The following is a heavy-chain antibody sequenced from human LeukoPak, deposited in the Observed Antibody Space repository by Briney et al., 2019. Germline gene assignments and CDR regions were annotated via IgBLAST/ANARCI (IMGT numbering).Heavy chain of an antibody. CDR2: ISSSSSYI. CDR1: GFTFSSYS. Sequence: GGSLRLSCAASGFTFSSYSMNWVRQAPGKGLEWVSSISSSSSYIYYADSVKGRFTISRDNAKSSLYLQMNSLRAEDTAVYYCARDIEVGPRQYAFDIWGQGTMVTVSS. CDR3: ARDIEVGPRQYAFDI. D-gene: IGHD2-15*01. J-gene: IGHJ3*02. V-gene: IGHV3-21*01.